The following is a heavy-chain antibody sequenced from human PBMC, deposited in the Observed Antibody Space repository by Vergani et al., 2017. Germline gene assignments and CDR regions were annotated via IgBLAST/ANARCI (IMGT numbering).Heavy chain of an antibody. CDR1: GGTFSSYT. CDR3: ASIGMVGVPAARTADYYYGMEV. CDR2: IIPIFGTA. Sequence: QVQLVQSGAEVKKPGSSVKVSCKASGGTFSSYTISWVRQAPGQGLEWMGRIIPIFGTANYAQKFQGRVTITADKSTSTADMELRSLSSEDTAVYYCASIGMVGVPAARTADYYYGMEVWGEGTTGTVSS. D-gene: IGHD2-2*01. V-gene: IGHV1-69*08. J-gene: IGHJ6*01.